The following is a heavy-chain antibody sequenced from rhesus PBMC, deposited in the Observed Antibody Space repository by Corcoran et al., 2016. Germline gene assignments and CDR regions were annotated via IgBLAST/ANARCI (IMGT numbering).Heavy chain of an antibody. V-gene: IGHV4S18*01. CDR3: ARERSGRGNDAFDF. Sequence: QVQLQESGPGLLKPSETLSLTCAVSGGSISSSQWWSAISQASGKGGGGVGGVVWIGGIYCNSESTYSNPSLKSRVTISKDTSMNQFSLKLRSVTAADTAVYYCARERSGRGNDAFDFWGQGLRVSVSS. J-gene: IGHJ3*01. D-gene: IGHD6-25*01. CDR2: IYCNSEST. CDR1: GGSISSSQW.